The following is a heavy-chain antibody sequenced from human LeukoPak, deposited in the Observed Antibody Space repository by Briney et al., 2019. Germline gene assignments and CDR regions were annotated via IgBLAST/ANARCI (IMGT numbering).Heavy chain of an antibody. CDR2: IIPIFGTA. CDR1: GGTFSSYA. D-gene: IGHD3-10*01. Sequence: SVKVSCKASGGTFSSYAISWVRQAPGQGLEWMGGIIPIFGTANYAQKFQGRVTITADKSTSTAYMELSSLRSEDTAVYYCARGVVTMVRGVIARDSDYYHYYYMDVWGKGTTVTVSS. J-gene: IGHJ6*03. CDR3: ARGVVTMVRGVIARDSDYYHYYYMDV. V-gene: IGHV1-69*06.